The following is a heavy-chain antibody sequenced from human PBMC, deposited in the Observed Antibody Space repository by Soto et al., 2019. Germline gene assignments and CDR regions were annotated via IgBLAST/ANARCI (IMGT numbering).Heavy chain of an antibody. J-gene: IGHJ4*02. CDR3: AREYCSGGSCYFEERNYFDY. CDR2: IFSNDEK. Sequence: GSGPTLVNPTETLTLTCTVSGFALSNARMGVSWIRQPPGKALEWLAHIFSNDEKSYSTSLKGRLTISKDTSKSQVVLTMTNMDPVDTATYYCAREYCSGGSCYFEERNYFDYWGQGTLVTVSS. CDR1: GFALSNARMG. D-gene: IGHD2-15*01. V-gene: IGHV2-26*01.